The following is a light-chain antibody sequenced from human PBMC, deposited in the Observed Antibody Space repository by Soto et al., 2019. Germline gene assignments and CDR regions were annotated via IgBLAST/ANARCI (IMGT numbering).Light chain of an antibody. CDR1: QSVGSSY. J-gene: IGKJ1*01. Sequence: EIVLTQSPGTPSLSPGERATLSCRASQSVGSSYLAWYLQKPGQAPRLLIYGASDRATGIPDRFSGSGSGTDFTLIISRLEPEDFAEYYCQQYGNSPWTFGQGTKVEIK. V-gene: IGKV3-20*01. CDR2: GAS. CDR3: QQYGNSPWT.